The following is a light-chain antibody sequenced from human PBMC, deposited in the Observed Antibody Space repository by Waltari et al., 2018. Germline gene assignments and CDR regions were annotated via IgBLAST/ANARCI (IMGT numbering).Light chain of an antibody. CDR2: ATS. CDR3: KQYDNSPVT. CDR1: QSVSSSY. V-gene: IGKV3-20*01. Sequence: EIVLTQSPGTLSLSPGERATLSCRASQSVSSSYFAWYQQKPGQAPRILIFATSSRATGISDRFSGSGSGTDFTLTISRLEPEDSAVYHCKQYDNSPVTFGQGTKLEI. J-gene: IGKJ2*01.